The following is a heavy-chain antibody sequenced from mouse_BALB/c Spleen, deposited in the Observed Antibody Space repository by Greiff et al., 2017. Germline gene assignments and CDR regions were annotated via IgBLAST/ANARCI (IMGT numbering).Heavy chain of an antibody. CDR2: INPSNGGT. CDR1: GYTFTSYY. Sequence: QVQLQQSGAELVKPGASVKLSCKASGYTFTSYYMYWVKQRPGQGLEWIGEINPSNGGTNFNAKFKSKATLTVDTSSSTAYMQLSSLTSEDSAVYYCTRSGFADWGQGTLVTVSA. CDR3: TRSGFAD. J-gene: IGHJ3*01. V-gene: IGHV1S81*02.